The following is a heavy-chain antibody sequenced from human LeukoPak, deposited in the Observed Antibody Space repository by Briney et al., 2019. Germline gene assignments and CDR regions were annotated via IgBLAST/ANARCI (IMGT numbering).Heavy chain of an antibody. V-gene: IGHV3-23*01. D-gene: IGHD2-2*01. CDR2: ISGSGGST. Sequence: PGGSLRLSCAASGFTFSSYAMSWVRQAPGKGLEWVSAISGSGGSTYYADSVKGRFTISRDNSKNTLYLQMNSLRAEDTAVYYCARVTGDIVVVPAARVFDYWGQGTLVTVSS. CDR3: ARVTGDIVVVPAARVFDY. CDR1: GFTFSSYA. J-gene: IGHJ4*02.